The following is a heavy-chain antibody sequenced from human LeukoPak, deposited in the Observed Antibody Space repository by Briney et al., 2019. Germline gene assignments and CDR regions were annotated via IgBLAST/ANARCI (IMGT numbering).Heavy chain of an antibody. J-gene: IGHJ4*02. CDR2: ISPCDSNT. CDR1: GYGFSTHW. CDR3: AREYYGSTDY. Sequence: GVSLTISCKGSGYGFSTHWIAWAGPVRGQGMGWMGIISPCDSNTKYSPSFQGQVTISADESISTAYLQWSSLKASDTAMYYCAREYYGSTDYWGQGTLVTVSS. V-gene: IGHV5-51*01. D-gene: IGHD3-10*01.